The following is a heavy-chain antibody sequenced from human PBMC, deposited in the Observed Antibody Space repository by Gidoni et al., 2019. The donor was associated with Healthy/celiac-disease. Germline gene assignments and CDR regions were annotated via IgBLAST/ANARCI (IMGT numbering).Heavy chain of an antibody. CDR3: AKLSTYYYDSSGYSFDY. J-gene: IGHJ4*02. D-gene: IGHD3-22*01. CDR2: IRGSGGST. Sequence: EVQLLESGGGLVQTGGSLRLSCAASGFTFSSSAMSWVRQAPAKGLEWVSAIRGSGGSTYYADSVKGRFTISRDNSKNTLYLQMNSLRAEETAVYYCAKLSTYYYDSSGYSFDYWGQGTLVTVSS. V-gene: IGHV3-23*01. CDR1: GFTFSSSA.